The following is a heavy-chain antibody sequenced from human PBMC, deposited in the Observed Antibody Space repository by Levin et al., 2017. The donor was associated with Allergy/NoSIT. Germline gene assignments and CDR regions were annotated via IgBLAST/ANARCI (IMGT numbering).Heavy chain of an antibody. CDR1: GGSISSYY. D-gene: IGHD5-18*01. V-gene: IGHV4-59*01. CDR3: AREWPGYSYGSHWYFDL. Sequence: SETLSLTCTVSGGSISSYYWSWIRQPPGKGLEWIGYIYYSGSTNYNPSLKSRVTISVDTSKNQFSLKLSSVTAADTAVYYCAREWPGYSYGSHWYFDLWGRGTLVTVSS. CDR2: IYYSGST. J-gene: IGHJ2*01.